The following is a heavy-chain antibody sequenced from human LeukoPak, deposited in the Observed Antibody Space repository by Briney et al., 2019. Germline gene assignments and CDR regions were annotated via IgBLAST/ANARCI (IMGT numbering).Heavy chain of an antibody. J-gene: IGHJ4*02. CDR2: ISSSGSTI. D-gene: IGHD1-1*01. CDR1: GFTFSDYY. Sequence: GGSLRLSCAASGFTFSDYYMSWIRQAPGKGLEWVSYISSSGSTIYYADSVKGRFTISRDNSKNTLYLQMNSLRAEDTAVYYCARTTLGGYFDYWGQGTLVTVSS. CDR3: ARTTLGGYFDY. V-gene: IGHV3-11*01.